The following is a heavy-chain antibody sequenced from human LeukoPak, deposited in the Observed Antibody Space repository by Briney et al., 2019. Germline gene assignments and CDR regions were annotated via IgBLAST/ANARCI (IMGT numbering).Heavy chain of an antibody. J-gene: IGHJ3*02. D-gene: IGHD3-10*01. Sequence: SVKVSCKASGGTFSSYAISWVRQAPGQGLEWMGGIIPIFGTANYAQKFQGRVTITADESTSTAYMELSSLRCEDTAVYYCARVEGGLLWFGEGTAFDIWGQGTMVTVSS. CDR1: GGTFSSYA. CDR3: ARVEGGLLWFGEGTAFDI. CDR2: IIPIFGTA. V-gene: IGHV1-69*01.